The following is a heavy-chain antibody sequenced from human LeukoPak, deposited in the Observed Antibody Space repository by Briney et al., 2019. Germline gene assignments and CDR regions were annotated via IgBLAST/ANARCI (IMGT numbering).Heavy chain of an antibody. Sequence: GASVKVSCKVSGYTLTELSMHWVRQAPGKGLEWMGGFDPEDGETIYAQKFQGRVTVTEDTSTDTAYMELSSLRSEDTAVYYCATAGALTFYGMDVWGQGTTVTVSS. D-gene: IGHD3-10*01. CDR1: GYTLTELS. J-gene: IGHJ6*02. CDR3: ATAGALTFYGMDV. V-gene: IGHV1-24*01. CDR2: FDPEDGET.